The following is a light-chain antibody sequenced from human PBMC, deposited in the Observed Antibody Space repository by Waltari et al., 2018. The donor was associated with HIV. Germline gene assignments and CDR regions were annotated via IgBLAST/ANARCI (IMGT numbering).Light chain of an antibody. CDR2: EVT. J-gene: IGLJ1*01. Sequence: QSALTQPASVSGSPGQSITVSCTGTNSDVGGYDYVSWYQRHPGKAPKLIIFEVTNRTSGVSDRFSGSKSGNTASLTISGLQAEDDADYYCCSYTSSVSYVFGTGTKVTVL. CDR3: CSYTSSVSYV. CDR1: NSDVGGYDY. V-gene: IGLV2-14*03.